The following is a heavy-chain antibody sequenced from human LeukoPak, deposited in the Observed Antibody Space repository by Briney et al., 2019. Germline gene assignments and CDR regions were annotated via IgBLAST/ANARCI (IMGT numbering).Heavy chain of an antibody. V-gene: IGHV3-21*01. Sequence: PGGSLRLSCAASGFTFSSYSMNWVRQAPGKGLEWVSSISSSSSYIYYADSVKGRFTISRDNAKNSLYLQMNSLRAEDTAVYYCTGGDVAAATLDAFDIWGQGTMVTVSS. CDR3: TGGDVAAATLDAFDI. CDR2: ISSSSSYI. D-gene: IGHD2-15*01. CDR1: GFTFSSYS. J-gene: IGHJ3*02.